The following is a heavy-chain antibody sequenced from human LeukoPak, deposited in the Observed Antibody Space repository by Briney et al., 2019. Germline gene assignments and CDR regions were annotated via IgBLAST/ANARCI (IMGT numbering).Heavy chain of an antibody. Sequence: SETLSLTCAVYGGSFSGYYWSWIRQSPGKGLEWIGEINHSGSTNYNPSLKSRVTISVDTSKNQFSLKLSSVTAADTAVYYCARGLIYYYDSSGYYPYWGQGTLVTVSS. D-gene: IGHD3-22*01. J-gene: IGHJ4*02. CDR2: INHSGST. V-gene: IGHV4-34*01. CDR3: ARGLIYYYDSSGYYPY. CDR1: GGSFSGYY.